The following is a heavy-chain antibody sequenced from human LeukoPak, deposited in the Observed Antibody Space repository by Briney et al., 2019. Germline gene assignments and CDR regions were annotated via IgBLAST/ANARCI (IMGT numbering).Heavy chain of an antibody. CDR1: GFTFSDYY. CDR3: ASPGPYCSSTSCYTPLDY. Sequence: GGSLRLSCAASGFTFSDYYMSWLRQAPGKGLEWVSYISSSGSTIYYADSVKGRFTISRDNAKNSLYLQMNSLRAEDTAVYYCASPGPYCSSTSCYTPLDYWGQGTLVTVSS. CDR2: ISSSGSTI. V-gene: IGHV3-11*04. D-gene: IGHD2-2*02. J-gene: IGHJ4*02.